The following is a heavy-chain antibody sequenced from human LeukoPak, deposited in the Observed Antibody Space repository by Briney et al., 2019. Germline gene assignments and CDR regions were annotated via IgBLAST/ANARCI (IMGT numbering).Heavy chain of an antibody. CDR2: NSGSGNTM. V-gene: IGHV3-48*02. Sequence: GGSLRLSCAASGFTFSDCSMNWVRQAPGKGLEWVSYNSGSGNTMYYADSVKGRFTISRDNAKNSLYLQMNSLRDEDTAVYYCARDRGVRGSNWFDPWGQGTLVTVSS. CDR3: ARDRGVRGSNWFDP. J-gene: IGHJ5*02. CDR1: GFTFSDCS. D-gene: IGHD5-12*01.